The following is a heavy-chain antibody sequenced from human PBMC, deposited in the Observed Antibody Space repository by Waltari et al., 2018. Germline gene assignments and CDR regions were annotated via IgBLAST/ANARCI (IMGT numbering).Heavy chain of an antibody. Sequence: WWSWVRRAPEKGLEWMGQVHHSDNTCYKPSNKSRVTMSGDRPKNRVFLTMKSVTPADTAVCDCAGGRAIGLFCAYWGRGTLFTVSS. CDR1: W. V-gene: IGHV4-4*02. CDR3: AGGRAIGLFCAY. D-gene: IGHD2-21*01. CDR2: VHHSDNT. J-gene: IGHJ4*02.